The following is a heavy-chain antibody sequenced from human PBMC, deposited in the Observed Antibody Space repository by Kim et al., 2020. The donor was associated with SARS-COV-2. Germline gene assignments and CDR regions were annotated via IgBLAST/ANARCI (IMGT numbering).Heavy chain of an antibody. V-gene: IGHV3-21*01. Sequence: GGSLRLSCAASGFTFSSYSMNWVRQAPGKGLEWVSSISSSSSYIYYADSVKGRFTISRDNAKNSLYLQMNSLRAEDTAVYYCARDFQVRGVIIPYYYYGMDVWGQGTTVTVSS. CDR2: ISSSSSYI. CDR1: GFTFSSYS. D-gene: IGHD3-10*01. J-gene: IGHJ6*02. CDR3: ARDFQVRGVIIPYYYYGMDV.